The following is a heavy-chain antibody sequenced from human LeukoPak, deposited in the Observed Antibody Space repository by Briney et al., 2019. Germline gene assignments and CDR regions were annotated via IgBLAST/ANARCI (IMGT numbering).Heavy chain of an antibody. CDR1: GYTFISYG. V-gene: IGHV1-18*01. Sequence: ASVKVSCTASGYTFISYGVSWVRQAPGQGLEWMGWISTHSGNAYYAQKFQGRVTMTTNTSTSTAYMELRSLTSDDTAVYYCARVRITQRWFDPWGQGTLVTVSS. CDR2: ISTHSGNA. CDR3: ARVRITQRWFDP. J-gene: IGHJ5*02. D-gene: IGHD3-10*01.